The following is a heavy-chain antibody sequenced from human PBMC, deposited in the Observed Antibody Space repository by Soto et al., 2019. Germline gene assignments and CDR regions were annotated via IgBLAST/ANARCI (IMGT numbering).Heavy chain of an antibody. CDR1: GFSFSSYW. Sequence: PGGSLRLSCAASGFSFSSYWMHWVRQAAGKGLVWVSRINSDGSSTSYADSVKGRFTISRDNAKNTLYLQMNSLRAEDTSVYYCARTSHYFDYWGQGTLVTVSS. J-gene: IGHJ4*02. CDR3: ARTSHYFDY. V-gene: IGHV3-74*01. CDR2: INSDGSST.